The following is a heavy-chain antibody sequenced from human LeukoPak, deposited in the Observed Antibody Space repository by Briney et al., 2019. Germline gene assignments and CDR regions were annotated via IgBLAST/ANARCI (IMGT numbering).Heavy chain of an antibody. D-gene: IGHD3-3*01. V-gene: IGHV4-34*01. J-gene: IGHJ4*02. CDR3: ARGRPYYDFWSGYYTPYYFDY. CDR1: GGSFSGYY. CDR2: INHSGNT. Sequence: SETLSLTCAVYGGSFSGYYWSWIRQPPGKGLEWIGEINHSGNTNYNPSLKSRVTISVDTSKNQFSLKLSSVTAADTAVYYCARGRPYYDFWSGYYTPYYFDYWGQGTLVTVSS.